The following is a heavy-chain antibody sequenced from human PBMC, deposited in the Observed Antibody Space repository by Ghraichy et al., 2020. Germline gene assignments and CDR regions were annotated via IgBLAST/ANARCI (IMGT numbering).Heavy chain of an antibody. D-gene: IGHD5-24*01. CDR1: GFTFSMHW. CDR3: ARDPLKRDGFNSLDS. J-gene: IGHJ4*02. V-gene: IGHV3-7*03. Sequence: GGSLRLSCAASGFTFSMHWMSWVRQAPGKGLEWVANIKDDGSEKGYVDSVRGRFTISRDNAHNSLYLQMNSLRAEDTAVYYCARDPLKRDGFNSLDSWGQGTLFTVSS. CDR2: IKDDGSEK.